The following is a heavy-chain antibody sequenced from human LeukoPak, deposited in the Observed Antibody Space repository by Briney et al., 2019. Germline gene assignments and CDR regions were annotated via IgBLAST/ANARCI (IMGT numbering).Heavy chain of an antibody. CDR3: ARGLVGATSD. V-gene: IGHV4-61*01. Sequence: SETLSLTCTVSGGSVSSGSYYWSWIRQPPGKGLEWIGYIYYSGSTNYNPSLKSRVTISVDTSKNQFSLKLSSVTAADTAVYYCARGLVGATSDWGQGTLVTVSS. D-gene: IGHD1-26*01. CDR2: IYYSGST. CDR1: GGSVSSGSYY. J-gene: IGHJ4*02.